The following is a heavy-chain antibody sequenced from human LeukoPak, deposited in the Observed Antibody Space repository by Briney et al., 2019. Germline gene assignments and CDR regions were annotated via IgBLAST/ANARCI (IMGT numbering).Heavy chain of an antibody. CDR2: INGYNGNT. D-gene: IGHD3-22*01. V-gene: IGHV1-18*01. CDR3: AITYYYDSSGYSGYFDY. J-gene: IGHJ4*02. Sequence: ASVTVSCKASGYTFTSYGISWVRQAPGQGLEWMGWINGYNGNTNFARKLQGRVTMTTDTSTSTAYMELRSLRSDDTAVYYCAITYYYDSSGYSGYFDYWGQGTLVTVSS. CDR1: GYTFTSYG.